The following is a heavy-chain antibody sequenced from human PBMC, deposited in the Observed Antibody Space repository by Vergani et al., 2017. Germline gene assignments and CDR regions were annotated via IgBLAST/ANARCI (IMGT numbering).Heavy chain of an antibody. Sequence: EVQLVESGGGLIQPGGSLRLSCAASGFTVSSNYISWVRQAPGKGLEWVSVIYSGGSTYYADYVKGRFTISRDNSNNTLYLQMNSLRAEDTAVYYCARGYCGGGCYLGWGGYYYYGMDVWGQGP. J-gene: IGHJ6*02. D-gene: IGHD2-21*02. CDR2: IYSGGST. CDR3: ARGYCGGGCYLGWGGYYYYGMDV. V-gene: IGHV3-53*01. CDR1: GFTVSSNY.